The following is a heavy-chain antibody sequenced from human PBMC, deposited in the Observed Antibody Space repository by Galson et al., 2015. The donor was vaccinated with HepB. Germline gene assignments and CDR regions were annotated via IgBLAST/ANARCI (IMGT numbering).Heavy chain of an antibody. CDR1: GGTFSRYA. V-gene: IGHV1-69*06. Sequence: SVKVSCKASGGTFSRYAISWVRQAPGQGLEWMGGIIPIFGTANYAQKFQGRVTITADKSTSTAYMELSSLRSEDTAVYYCAREYSSSHNWFDPWGQGTLVTVSS. CDR2: IIPIFGTA. D-gene: IGHD6-13*01. CDR3: AREYSSSHNWFDP. J-gene: IGHJ5*02.